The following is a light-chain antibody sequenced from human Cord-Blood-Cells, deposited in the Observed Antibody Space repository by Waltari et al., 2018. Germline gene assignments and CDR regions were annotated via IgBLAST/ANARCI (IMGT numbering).Light chain of an antibody. J-gene: IGLJ2*01. CDR2: DVS. Sequence: QSALTQPRSVSGSPGQPVTISCTGTSSDVGGYNYVSCYQQHPGKAPKLVIYDVSKRPSGVPDRFSGSKSGNTASLTISGLQAEDEADYYCCSYAGSYTFEVFGGGTKLTVL. V-gene: IGLV2-11*01. CDR1: SSDVGGYNY. CDR3: CSYAGSYTFEV.